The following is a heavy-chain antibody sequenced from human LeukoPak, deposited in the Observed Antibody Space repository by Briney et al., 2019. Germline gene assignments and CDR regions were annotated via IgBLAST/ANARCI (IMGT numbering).Heavy chain of an antibody. J-gene: IGHJ4*02. CDR3: VRVVTTGSGWYHFDT. CDR1: AFSITDHR. D-gene: IGHD6-13*01. Sequence: GGSLRLSCAGAAFSITDHRMDWVGRAPGEGLEWISRSATTKPNSCTTQYAASVRGRFTISRDDPQNSLYLLLNSLKPEDTAVSFCVRVVTTGSGWYHFDTRGLGTLVTVYS. CDR2: SATTKPNSCTT. V-gene: IGHV3-72*01.